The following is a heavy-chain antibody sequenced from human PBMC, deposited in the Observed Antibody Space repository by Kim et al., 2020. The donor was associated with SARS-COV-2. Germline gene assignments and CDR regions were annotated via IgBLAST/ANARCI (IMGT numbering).Heavy chain of an antibody. D-gene: IGHD5-12*01. Sequence: YADSVKGRFTISRDNSKNTLYLQMNSLRAEDTAVYYCAKDHGDIVATMVYWGQGTLVTVSS. V-gene: IGHV3-30*02. J-gene: IGHJ4*02. CDR3: AKDHGDIVATMVY.